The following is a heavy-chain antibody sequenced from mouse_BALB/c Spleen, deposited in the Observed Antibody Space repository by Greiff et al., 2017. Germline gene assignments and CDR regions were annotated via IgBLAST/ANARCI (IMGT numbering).Heavy chain of an antibody. CDR2: INPYNDGT. Sequence: VQLQQSGPELVKPGASVKMSCKASGYTFTSYVMHWVKQKPGQGLEWIGYINPYNDGTKYNEKFKGKATLTSDKSSSTAYMELSSLTSEDSAVYYCARGATDGGDWFAYWGQGTLVTVSA. CDR3: ARGATDGGDWFAY. CDR1: GYTFTSYV. V-gene: IGHV1-14*01. D-gene: IGHD3-1*01. J-gene: IGHJ3*01.